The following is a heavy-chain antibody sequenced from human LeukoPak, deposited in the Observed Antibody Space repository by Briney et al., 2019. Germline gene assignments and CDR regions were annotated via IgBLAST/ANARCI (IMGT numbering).Heavy chain of an antibody. Sequence: SVKLSCKASGATFSSYAISWVRQAPGQGLEWMGRIIPILGIANYAQKFPGRVTITADKSTSTAYMELSSMRSEDTAVYYCARSPNSGYKLILHFDYWGQGTLVTVSS. J-gene: IGHJ4*02. CDR2: IIPILGIA. V-gene: IGHV1-69*04. CDR1: GATFSSYA. CDR3: ARSPNSGYKLILHFDY. D-gene: IGHD5-12*01.